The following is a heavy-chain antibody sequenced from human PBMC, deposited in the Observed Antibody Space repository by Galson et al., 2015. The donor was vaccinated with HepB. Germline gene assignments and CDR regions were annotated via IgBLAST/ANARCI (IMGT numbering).Heavy chain of an antibody. CDR3: AKDGHGYLGIVVVPAAILPET. V-gene: IGHV3-23*01. CDR1: GFTFSSYA. Sequence: SLRLSCAASGFTFSSYAMSWVRQAPGKGLEWVSAISGSGGSTYYADSVKGRFTISRDNSKNTLYLQMNSLRAEDTAVYYCAKDGHGYLGIVVVPAAILPETWGQGTLVTVSS. J-gene: IGHJ5*02. D-gene: IGHD2-2*03. CDR2: ISGSGGST.